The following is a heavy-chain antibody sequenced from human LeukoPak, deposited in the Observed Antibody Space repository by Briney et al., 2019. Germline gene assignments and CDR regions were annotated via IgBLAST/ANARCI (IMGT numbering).Heavy chain of an antibody. CDR3: ARENYYDSSGYFDY. CDR2: ITSSGDRT. Sequence: PGGSLRLSCAASGFTFSIYAMSWVRQAPGKGLEWVSTITSSGDRTYYADSVKGRFTISRDNAKNSLYLQMNSLRAEDTAVYYCARENYYDSSGYFDYWGQGTLVTVSS. CDR1: GFTFSIYA. J-gene: IGHJ4*02. V-gene: IGHV3-23*01. D-gene: IGHD3-22*01.